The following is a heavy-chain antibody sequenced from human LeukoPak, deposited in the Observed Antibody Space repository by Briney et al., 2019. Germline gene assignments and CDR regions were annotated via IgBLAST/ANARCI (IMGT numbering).Heavy chain of an antibody. D-gene: IGHD3-9*01. V-gene: IGHV4-34*01. CDR1: GESFDGFY. CDR3: AIRLATSRLATATTWFDP. CDR2: INYSGMS. Sequence: SETLSLTCAVYGESFDGFYWNWIRQSPGKGLEWIGKINYSGMSDYNPALKSRVAISADSSKRQFSLDLTSVTAADTAVYYCAIRLATSRLATATTWFDPWGQGTLVSVSS. J-gene: IGHJ5*02.